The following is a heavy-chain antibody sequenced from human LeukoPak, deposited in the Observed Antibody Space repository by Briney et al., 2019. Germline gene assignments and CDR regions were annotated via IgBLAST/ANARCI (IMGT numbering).Heavy chain of an antibody. V-gene: IGHV4-59*01. J-gene: IGHJ4*02. D-gene: IGHD1-26*01. Sequence: PSETLSLTCTVSGVSISSYYWSWIRQPPGKGLEWIGYIYYSGSTNYNPSLKSRVTISVDTSKNQFSLKLSSVTAADTAVYYCARSRAPYYFDYWGQGTLVTVSS. CDR1: GVSISSYY. CDR3: ARSRAPYYFDY. CDR2: IYYSGST.